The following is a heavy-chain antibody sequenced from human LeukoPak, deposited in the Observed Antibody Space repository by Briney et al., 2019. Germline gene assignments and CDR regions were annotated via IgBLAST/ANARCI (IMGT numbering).Heavy chain of an antibody. CDR2: IYTSGST. V-gene: IGHV4-61*02. CDR3: ARVGGVSDYYYYYMDV. Sequence: KSSETLSLTCTVSGSSISSGSYYWGWIRQSAGKGLEWIGRIYTSGSTNYNPSLKSRVTMSVDTSKNQFSLKLSSVTAADTAVYYCARVGGVSDYYYYYMDVWGKGTTVTVSS. J-gene: IGHJ6*03. CDR1: GSSISSGSYY. D-gene: IGHD3-10*01.